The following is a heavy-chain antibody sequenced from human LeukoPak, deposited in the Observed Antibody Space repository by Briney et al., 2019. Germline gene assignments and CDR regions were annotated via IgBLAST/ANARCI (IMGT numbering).Heavy chain of an antibody. Sequence: PGGSLRLSCAASGFTLSSYWMHWVRQAPGKGLVWVSRINSDGRSTNYADSVKGRFTISRDNAKNTLYLQMNSLRDEDTAVYYCAKDSHWILFDDWGQGTLVTVSS. CDR2: INSDGRST. J-gene: IGHJ4*02. D-gene: IGHD2-2*03. CDR1: GFTLSSYW. CDR3: AKDSHWILFDD. V-gene: IGHV3-74*01.